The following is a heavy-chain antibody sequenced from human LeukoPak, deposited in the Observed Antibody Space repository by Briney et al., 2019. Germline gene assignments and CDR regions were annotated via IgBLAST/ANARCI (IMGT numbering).Heavy chain of an antibody. V-gene: IGHV3-23*01. Sequence: PGGSLRLSCAASGFSFSRFAMTWVRQAPGKGLEWVSTIRSNGATASNADSVKGRFTISRDNSKSTVYLQVNSLRVEDTAIYYCARGQEFDDGVFDSWGQGTLVTVSS. CDR1: GFSFSRFA. J-gene: IGHJ4*02. D-gene: IGHD1-1*01. CDR3: ARGQEFDDGVFDS. CDR2: IRSNGATA.